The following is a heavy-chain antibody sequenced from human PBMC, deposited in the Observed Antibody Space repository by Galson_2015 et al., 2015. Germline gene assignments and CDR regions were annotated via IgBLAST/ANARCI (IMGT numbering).Heavy chain of an antibody. J-gene: IGHJ4*02. V-gene: IGHV4-39*01. CDR2: IYYSGST. Sequence: SETLSLTCTVSGGSISSSSYYWGWIRQPPGKGLEWIGSIYYSGSTYYNPSLKSRVTISVDTSKNQFSLKLSSVTAADTAVYYCASHPSRPMVRGVPKVLSDYWGQGTLVTVSS. CDR3: ASHPSRPMVRGVPKVLSDY. D-gene: IGHD3-10*01. CDR1: GGSISSSSYY.